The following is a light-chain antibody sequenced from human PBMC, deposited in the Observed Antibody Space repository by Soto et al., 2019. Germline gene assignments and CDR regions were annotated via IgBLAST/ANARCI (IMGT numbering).Light chain of an antibody. CDR1: QNIDDY. CDR3: QQYNSYWM. J-gene: IGKJ1*01. Sequence: DIQMTQSPSTLSASVGDRVTINCRASQNIDDYLAWYQQKPGKAPKLLIYDASNLQSGVPSRFSGSGSGTEFTLIISSLQPDDFATYYCQQYNSYWMFGLGTKVDI. CDR2: DAS. V-gene: IGKV1-5*01.